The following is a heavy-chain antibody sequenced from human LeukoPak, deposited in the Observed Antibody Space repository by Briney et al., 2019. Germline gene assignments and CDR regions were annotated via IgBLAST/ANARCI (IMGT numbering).Heavy chain of an antibody. CDR3: ARVRTAMVSP. CDR2: IYYSGSS. V-gene: IGHV4-39*07. D-gene: IGHD5-18*01. CDR1: GGSISSNTYY. J-gene: IGHJ4*02. Sequence: PSETLSLTCTVSGGSISSNTYYWGWIRQPPGKGLEWIGNIYYSGSSYYNSSLKSRVTITVDTSKNQFSQKLSSVTAADTAVYYCARVRTAMVSPWGQGTLVTVSS.